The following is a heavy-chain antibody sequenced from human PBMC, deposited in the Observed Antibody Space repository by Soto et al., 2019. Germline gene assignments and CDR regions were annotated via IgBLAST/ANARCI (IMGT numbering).Heavy chain of an antibody. V-gene: IGHV3-15*01. J-gene: IGHJ5*02. Sequence: LSCAGSGFSVKNGWRSWVRHAPGKGLEWVGRIKTKADAGTTDYAATVKGRFTISRDDSKNTLYLQMNSLKNEDTALYFCTTDGATIFFDPRGQGTLVTVSS. CDR2: IKTKADAGTT. D-gene: IGHD3-10*02. CDR1: GFSVKNGW. CDR3: TTDGATIFFDP.